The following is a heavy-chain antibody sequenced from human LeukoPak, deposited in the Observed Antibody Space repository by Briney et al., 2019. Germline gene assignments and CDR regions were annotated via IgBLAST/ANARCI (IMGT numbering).Heavy chain of an antibody. CDR3: AKERDYYGSGSSSMYV. V-gene: IGHV3-7*01. CDR2: IKQDGSEK. D-gene: IGHD3-10*01. Sequence: PGGSLRLSCAASGFTFSRYWMSWVRQAPGKGLEWVANIKQDGSEKYYVDSVKGRFTISRDNAKNSLDLQMKSLRAEDTAVYYCAKERDYYGSGSSSMYVWGKGTTVTVSS. CDR1: GFTFSRYW. J-gene: IGHJ6*03.